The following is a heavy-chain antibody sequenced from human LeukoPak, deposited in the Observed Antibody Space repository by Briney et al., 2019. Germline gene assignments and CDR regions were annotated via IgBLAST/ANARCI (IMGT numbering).Heavy chain of an antibody. CDR2: IYYSGST. CDR3: ARGVSRVVIGTFDY. J-gene: IGHJ4*02. D-gene: IGHD3-3*01. Sequence: PSETLSLTCTVSGGSISSGDYYWSWIRQPPGKGLEWIGYIYYSGSTYYNPSLKSRVTISVDTSKNQFSLKLSSVTAADTAVYYCARGVSRVVIGTFDYWGQGTLVTVSS. V-gene: IGHV4-30-4*08. CDR1: GGSISSGDYY.